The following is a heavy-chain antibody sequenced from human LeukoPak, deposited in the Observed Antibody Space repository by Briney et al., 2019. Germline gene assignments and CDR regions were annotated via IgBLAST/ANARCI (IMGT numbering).Heavy chain of an antibody. CDR3: TRQWLRVMDV. CDR2: ISSTGHYI. CDR1: AFTFTAYS. D-gene: IGHD6-19*01. V-gene: IGHV3-21*01. Sequence: GGSLRLSCASSAFTFTAYSMNWVRQAPGRGLEWISFISSTGHYIYYADSLKGRFTISRDNANSSLYLQISTLKAEDTAVYYCTRQWLRVMDVWGKGTTVTVSS. J-gene: IGHJ6*04.